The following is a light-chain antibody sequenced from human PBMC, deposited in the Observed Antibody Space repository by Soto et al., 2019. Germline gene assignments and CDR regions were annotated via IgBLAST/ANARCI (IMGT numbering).Light chain of an antibody. CDR3: NSNTNSAARV. Sequence: QSALTQPASVSGSPGQSITISCTGTSSDVGAHNFVSWYQQYPGKAPKLMIYEVSNRPSGVSNRFSGSKSGNTASLTISGLQAEDEADYYCNSNTNSAARVFGTGTKLTVL. J-gene: IGLJ1*01. CDR1: SSDVGAHNF. V-gene: IGLV2-14*01. CDR2: EVS.